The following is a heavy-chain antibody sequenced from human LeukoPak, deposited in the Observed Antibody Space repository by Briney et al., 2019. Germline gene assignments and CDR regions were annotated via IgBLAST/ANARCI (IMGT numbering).Heavy chain of an antibody. CDR1: GGSFSGYY. CDR2: IYYSGST. D-gene: IGHD5-18*01. J-gene: IGHJ4*02. Sequence: PSETLSLTCAVYGGSFSGYYWSWIRQPPGKGLEWIGYIYYSGSTNYNPSLKSRVTISVDTSKNQFSLKLSSVTAADTAVYYCARGGYSYEARYYFDYWGQGTLVTVSS. V-gene: IGHV4-59*01. CDR3: ARGGYSYEARYYFDY.